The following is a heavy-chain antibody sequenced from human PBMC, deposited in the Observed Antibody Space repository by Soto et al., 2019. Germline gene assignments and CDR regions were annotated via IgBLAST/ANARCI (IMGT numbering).Heavy chain of an antibody. CDR3: AKALGELSPESYDH. CDR1: GFTFSSYG. CDR2: ISYDGSNQ. J-gene: IGHJ4*02. Sequence: QVQLVESGGGVVQPGRSLRLSCAASGFTFSSYGMHWVRQAPGKGLEWEAIISYDGSNQYYADSVKGRFTISRDNSKNTLYLQMNSLGTEDTAVYYCAKALGELSPESYDHWGQGVLVTVSS. D-gene: IGHD3-16*02. V-gene: IGHV3-30*18.